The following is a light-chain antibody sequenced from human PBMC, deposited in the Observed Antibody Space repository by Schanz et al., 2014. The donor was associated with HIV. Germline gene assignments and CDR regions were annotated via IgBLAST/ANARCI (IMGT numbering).Light chain of an antibody. J-gene: IGLJ2*01. CDR1: SSDVGGYNY. CDR2: DVS. Sequence: QSALTQPASVSGSLGQSITISCTGTSSDVGGYNYVSWYQQHPGKAPKLMIYDVSNRPSGISYRFSGSKSGNTASLTISGLQAEDEGDYYCSSYTSTNTLVVFGGGTKLTVL. V-gene: IGLV2-14*03. CDR3: SSYTSTNTLVV.